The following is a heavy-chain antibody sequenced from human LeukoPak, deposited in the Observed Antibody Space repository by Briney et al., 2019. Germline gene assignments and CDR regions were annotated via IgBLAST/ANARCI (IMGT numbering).Heavy chain of an antibody. J-gene: IGHJ2*01. CDR1: GYTFTGYY. D-gene: IGHD4-17*01. CDR3: ARGFRDFGGSHGDPWYFDL. CDR2: INPNSGGT. Sequence: GASVKVSCKASGYTFTGYYMHWVRQAPGQGLEWMGWINPNSGGTNYAQKFQGRVTMTRDTSISTAYMELSRLRSDDTAVYYCARGFRDFGGSHGDPWYFDLWGRGTLVTVSS. V-gene: IGHV1-2*02.